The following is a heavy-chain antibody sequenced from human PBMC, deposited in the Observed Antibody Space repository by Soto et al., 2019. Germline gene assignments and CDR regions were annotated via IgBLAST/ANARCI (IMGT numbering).Heavy chain of an antibody. CDR2: INHSGST. CDR1: GGSFSGYY. J-gene: IGHJ5*02. Sequence: PSATLSLTCAVYGGSFSGYYWSWIRQPPGKGLEWFGEINHSGSTNYNPSLKSRVTISVDTSKNQFSLKLSSVTAADTAVYYCARGPKINWNYGNHQNQNWFDPWGQGTLVTVSS. CDR3: ARGPKINWNYGNHQNQNWFDP. D-gene: IGHD1-7*01. V-gene: IGHV4-34*01.